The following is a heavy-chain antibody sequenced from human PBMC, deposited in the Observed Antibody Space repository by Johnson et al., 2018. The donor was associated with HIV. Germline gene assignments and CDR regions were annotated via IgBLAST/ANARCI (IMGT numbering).Heavy chain of an antibody. D-gene: IGHD3-10*01. J-gene: IGHJ3*02. Sequence: HVQLVESGGGVVQPGRSLRLSCAASGFTFSYYGIHWVRQAPGKGLEWVAVISYAGSDKYYSDSVKGRFTISRDNSKNTLYLQMNSLRAEDTAVYYCAREGKDAFDIWGQGTMVTVSS. V-gene: IGHV3-33*05. CDR2: ISYAGSDK. CDR3: AREGKDAFDI. CDR1: GFTFSYYG.